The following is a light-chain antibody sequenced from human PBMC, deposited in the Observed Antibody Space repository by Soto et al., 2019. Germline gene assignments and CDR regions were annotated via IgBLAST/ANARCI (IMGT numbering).Light chain of an antibody. CDR3: CSYAGRSTWV. J-gene: IGLJ3*02. CDR2: EVS. CDR1: SSDVGSYNL. Sequence: QSALTQPASVSGSPGQSITISCTGTSSDVGSYNLVSWYQHHPGKAPKLMIYEVSKRPSGVSNRFAGSKSGNTASLTISGLQAEDEADYYCCSYAGRSTWVFGGGTKVTVL. V-gene: IGLV2-23*02.